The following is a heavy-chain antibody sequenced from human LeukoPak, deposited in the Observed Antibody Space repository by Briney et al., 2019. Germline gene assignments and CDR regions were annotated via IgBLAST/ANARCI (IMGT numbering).Heavy chain of an antibody. V-gene: IGHV3-7*01. CDR2: IKPDGTTK. J-gene: IGHJ4*02. CDR3: ANYDSSGYYQDY. CDR1: GFPFSSYS. Sequence: GGSLRLSCAASGFPFSSYSMTWVRQAPGKGLEWVANIKPDGTTKFYVDSVKGRFTISRDNAKNSLYLQMNSLRAEDTAVYYCANYDSSGYYQDYWGQGTLVTVSS. D-gene: IGHD3-22*01.